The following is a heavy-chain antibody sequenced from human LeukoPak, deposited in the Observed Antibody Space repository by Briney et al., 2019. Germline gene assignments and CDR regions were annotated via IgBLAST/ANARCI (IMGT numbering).Heavy chain of an antibody. V-gene: IGHV3-7*01. CDR2: IKEDGSEK. Sequence: GGSLRLSCAASGFTFRNYWMSWVRQAPGKGLEWVANIKEDGSEKYYVDSVKGRFTISRDNAKNSLYLQMNSLRAEDTAVYYCANLRLLGFDSWGQGTLVTVSS. D-gene: IGHD2-21*02. CDR3: ANLRLLGFDS. J-gene: IGHJ4*02. CDR1: GFTFRNYW.